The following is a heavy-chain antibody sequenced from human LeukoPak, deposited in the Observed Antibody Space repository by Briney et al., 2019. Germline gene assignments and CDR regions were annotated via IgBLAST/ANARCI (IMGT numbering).Heavy chain of an antibody. CDR3: ARARRSSGWYLPDY. CDR1: GFTSSDYY. J-gene: IGHJ4*02. Sequence: GGSLRLSCAASGFTSSDYYMNWVRQAPGKGLEWVSYISSSGSTIYYANSVQGRFTISRDNAKNSLYLQMNSLRAEDTAVYYCARARRSSGWYLPDYWGQGTLVTVSS. D-gene: IGHD6-19*01. CDR2: ISSSGSTI. V-gene: IGHV3-11*04.